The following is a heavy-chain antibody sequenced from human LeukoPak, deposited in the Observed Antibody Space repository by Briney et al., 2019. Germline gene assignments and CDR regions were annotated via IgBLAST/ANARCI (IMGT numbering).Heavy chain of an antibody. CDR1: GFTFSDYY. CDR2: ISGSGGST. D-gene: IGHD3-10*01. CDR3: AKDRVRLRFDP. Sequence: GGSLRLSCAASGFTFSDYYMSWIRQAPGKGLEWVSAISGSGGSTYYADSVKGRFTISRDNSKNTLYLQMNSLRAEDTAVYYCAKDRVRLRFDPWGQGTLVTVSS. J-gene: IGHJ5*02. V-gene: IGHV3-23*01.